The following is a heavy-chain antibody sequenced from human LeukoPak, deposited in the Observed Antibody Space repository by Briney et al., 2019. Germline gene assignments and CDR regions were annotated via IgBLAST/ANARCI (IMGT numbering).Heavy chain of an antibody. J-gene: IGHJ4*02. CDR2: ISGSGGST. CDR1: GFTFSSYA. D-gene: IGHD3-16*02. V-gene: IGHV3-23*01. CDR3: AKVVITFGGVIGPFDY. Sequence: GGSLRLSCAASGFTFSSYAMSWVRQAPGKGLEWVSAISGSGGSTYYADSVKGRFTISRDNSKNTLYLQMNSLRAEDTAVYYCAKVVITFGGVIGPFDYWGQGTLVTVSS.